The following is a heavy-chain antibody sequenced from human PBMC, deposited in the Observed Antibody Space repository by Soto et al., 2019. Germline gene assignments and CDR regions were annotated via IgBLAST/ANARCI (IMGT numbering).Heavy chain of an antibody. D-gene: IGHD3-22*01. J-gene: IGHJ4*02. CDR1: GGSISSYY. V-gene: IGHV4-59*01. CDR3: ARDQDYDSPFDY. Sequence: SETLSLTCTVSGGSISSYYWSWIRQPSGKGLEWIGYIYYSGSTNYNPSLKSRVTISVDTSKNQFSLKLSPVTAADTAVYYCARDQDYDSPFDYWGQGTLVTVSS. CDR2: IYYSGST.